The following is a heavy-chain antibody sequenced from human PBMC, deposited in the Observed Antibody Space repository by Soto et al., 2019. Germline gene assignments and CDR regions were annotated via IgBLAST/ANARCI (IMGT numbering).Heavy chain of an antibody. D-gene: IGHD6-6*01. V-gene: IGHV3-30*04. J-gene: IGHJ4*02. Sequence: QVQLVESGGGVVQPGRSLRLSCAASGFTFSGYAMHWVRQAPGKGLEWVAATSYDENYKYYADSVKCPFTISRDNSKNTLFLQMNSLRTEDTAVYYCARQGGSSGIWYFDYWGQGSLVTVSS. CDR1: GFTFSGYA. CDR2: TSYDENYK. CDR3: ARQGGSSGIWYFDY.